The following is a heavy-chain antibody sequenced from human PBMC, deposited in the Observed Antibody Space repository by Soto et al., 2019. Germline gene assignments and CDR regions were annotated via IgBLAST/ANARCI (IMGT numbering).Heavy chain of an antibody. CDR2: ISWNSGTK. CDR1: GFTFDNYA. Sequence: PGGSLRLSCVVSGFTFDNYAMHWVRHAPGKGLEWVSGISWNSGTKEYADSVKGRFTISRDNAKNSLHLQMSTLGAEDSALYYCAKDNRPSLYTRSWFDHWGQGALVTVSS. D-gene: IGHD6-13*01. J-gene: IGHJ5*02. CDR3: AKDNRPSLYTRSWFDH. V-gene: IGHV3-9*01.